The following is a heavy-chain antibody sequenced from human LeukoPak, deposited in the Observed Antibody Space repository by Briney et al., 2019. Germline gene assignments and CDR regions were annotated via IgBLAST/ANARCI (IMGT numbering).Heavy chain of an antibody. V-gene: IGHV1-2*02. CDR2: INPHSGDT. Sequence: ASVKVSCKASGYSITGYYMHWVRQAPGQGLEWMGWINPHSGDTGYAQKFQGRVTVTRDMSITTTYMELTRLRSDDTAFYYCARWDGYSSSPDYWGQGSLVTVSS. J-gene: IGHJ4*02. CDR3: ARWDGYSSSPDY. CDR1: GYSITGYY. D-gene: IGHD6-13*01.